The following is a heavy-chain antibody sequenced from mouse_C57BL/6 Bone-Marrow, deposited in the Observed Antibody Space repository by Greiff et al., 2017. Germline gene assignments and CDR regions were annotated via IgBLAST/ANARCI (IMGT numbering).Heavy chain of an antibody. CDR2: IHPNSGST. V-gene: IGHV1-64*01. CDR3: ARWGQLRLQDYFDY. CDR1: GYTFTSYW. J-gene: IGHJ2*01. Sequence: QVQLKQPGAELVKPGASVKLSCKASGYTFTSYWMHWVKQRPGQGLEWIGMIHPNSGSTNYNEKFKSKATLTVDKSSSTAYMQLSSLTSEDSAVYYCARWGQLRLQDYFDYWGQGTTLTVSS. D-gene: IGHD3-2*02.